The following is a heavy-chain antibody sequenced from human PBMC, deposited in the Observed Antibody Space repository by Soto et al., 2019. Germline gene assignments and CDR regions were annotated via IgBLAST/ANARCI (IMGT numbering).Heavy chain of an antibody. V-gene: IGHV3-64*01. CDR1: GITFGSYA. D-gene: IGHD2-8*01. Sequence: GGSLRLSCAASGITFGSYAMHWVRQAPGKGLEYVSGLSSNGGSTYYANSVRGRFTISRDNSKNTLYLQMGSLRAEDMAVYYCARGRSGCYCFDYWGQGSLVT. CDR2: LSSNGGST. J-gene: IGHJ4*02. CDR3: ARGRSGCYCFDY.